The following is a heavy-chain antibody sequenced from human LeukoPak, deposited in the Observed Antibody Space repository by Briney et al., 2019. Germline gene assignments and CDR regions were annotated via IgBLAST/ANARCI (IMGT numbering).Heavy chain of an antibody. CDR2: ISSSGSTI. D-gene: IGHD5-12*01. CDR3: ARDPGSGYEEHFDY. V-gene: IGHV3-48*03. CDR1: GFTFSSYE. J-gene: IGHJ4*02. Sequence: GGSLRLSCAASGFTFSSYEMNWVRQAPGKGLEWVSYISSSGSTIYYTDSVKGRFTISRDNAKDSLYLQMNSLRAEDTAVYYCARDPGSGYEEHFDYWGQGTLVTVSS.